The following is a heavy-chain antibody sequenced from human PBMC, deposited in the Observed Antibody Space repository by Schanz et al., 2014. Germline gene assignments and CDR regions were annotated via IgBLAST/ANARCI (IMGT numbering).Heavy chain of an antibody. CDR3: ARGYGDSPTDF. D-gene: IGHD4-17*01. V-gene: IGHV1-69*04. CDR1: GYAFTTYG. J-gene: IGHJ4*02. Sequence: QVQLVQSGAEVKKPGASVRVSCKVSGYAFTTYGISWVRQAPGQGLEWVGRFIPILDVGNYAQKFQGRVTNTADKSTSTAYMDLSSLRPEDTAVYYCARGYGDSPTDFWGQGTLVTVSP. CDR2: FIPILDVG.